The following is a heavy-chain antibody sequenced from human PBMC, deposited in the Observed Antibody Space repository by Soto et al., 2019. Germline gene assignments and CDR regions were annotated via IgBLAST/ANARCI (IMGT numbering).Heavy chain of an antibody. V-gene: IGHV5-10-1*01. CDR3: ARPGYCSGGSCSGWFDP. CDR1: GYIFTSYW. J-gene: IGHJ5*02. CDR2: IHPSDSYT. Sequence: EVQLVQSGAEVKKPGESLRISCKGSGYIFTSYWINWVRQMPGKGLEWMGKIHPSDSYTNYSPSSQGHVTISADKSISTAYLQWSSLKASDTAMYYCARPGYCSGGSCSGWFDPWGQGTLVTVSS. D-gene: IGHD2-15*01.